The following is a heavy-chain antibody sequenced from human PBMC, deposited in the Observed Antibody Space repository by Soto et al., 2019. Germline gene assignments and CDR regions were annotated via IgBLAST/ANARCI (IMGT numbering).Heavy chain of an antibody. CDR2: IIPILGIA. CDR3: ARDEKRGYSYGGPFDY. V-gene: IGHV1-69*04. CDR1: GGTFSSYT. J-gene: IGHJ4*02. D-gene: IGHD5-18*01. Sequence: GASVKVSCKASGGTFSSYTISWVRQAPGQGLEWMGRIIPILGIANYAQKFQGRVTITADKSTSTAYMELSSLRSEDTAVYYCARDEKRGYSYGGPFDYWGQGTLVTVSS.